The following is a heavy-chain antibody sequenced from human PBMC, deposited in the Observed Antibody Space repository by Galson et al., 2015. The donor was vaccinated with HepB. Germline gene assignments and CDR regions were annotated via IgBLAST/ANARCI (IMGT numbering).Heavy chain of an antibody. J-gene: IGHJ4*02. CDR1: GFTFSSYS. Sequence: SLRLSCAASGFTFSSYSMNWVRQAPGKGLGWVSTISTSSSYIYYADSVKGRFTISRDDAKNSLFLQMNSLRAEDTAVYYCARGTYSSGPDYCGQGTLVTVSS. CDR3: ARGTYSSGPDY. D-gene: IGHD6-19*01. CDR2: ISTSSSYI. V-gene: IGHV3-21*04.